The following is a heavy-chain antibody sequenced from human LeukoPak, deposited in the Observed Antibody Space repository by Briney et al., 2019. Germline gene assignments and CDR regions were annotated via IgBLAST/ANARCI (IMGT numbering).Heavy chain of an antibody. CDR3: ARLGSVAVAGTRYYYMDV. V-gene: IGHV1-8*03. D-gene: IGHD6-19*01. CDR1: GYTFTSYD. J-gene: IGHJ6*03. Sequence: GASVKVSCKASGYTFTSYDINWVRQATGQGLEWMGWMNPNSGNTGYAQKFQGRVTITRNTSISTAYMELSSLRSEDTAVYYCARLGSVAVAGTRYYYMDVWGKGTTVTVSS. CDR2: MNPNSGNT.